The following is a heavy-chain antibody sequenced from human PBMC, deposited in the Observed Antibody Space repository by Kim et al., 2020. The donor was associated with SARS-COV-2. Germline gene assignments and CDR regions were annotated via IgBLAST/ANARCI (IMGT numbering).Heavy chain of an antibody. CDR2: IIPIFGTA. Sequence: SVKVSCKASGGTFSSYAISWVRQAPGQGLEWMGGIIPIFGTANYAQKFQGRVTITADESTSTAYMELSSLRSEDTAVYYCARSGVVPAAGAKNWFDPWVQGTLVTVSS. CDR1: GGTFSSYA. D-gene: IGHD2-2*01. V-gene: IGHV1-69*13. J-gene: IGHJ5*02. CDR3: ARSGVVPAAGAKNWFDP.